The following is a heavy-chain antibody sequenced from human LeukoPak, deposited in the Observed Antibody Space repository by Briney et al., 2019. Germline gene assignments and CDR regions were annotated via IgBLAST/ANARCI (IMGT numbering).Heavy chain of an antibody. CDR3: AREDGYCSSTSCYGPDY. CDR1: GFIFSMYE. CDR2: TTGSGGST. J-gene: IGHJ4*02. Sequence: PGGSLRLSCVASGFIFSMYEVNWVRQAPGKGLEWLSYTTGSGGSTHYADSVKGRFTVSRDNAKDSLYLQMNSLRAEDTAVYYCAREDGYCSSTSCYGPDYWGQGTLVTVSS. D-gene: IGHD2-2*03. V-gene: IGHV3-48*03.